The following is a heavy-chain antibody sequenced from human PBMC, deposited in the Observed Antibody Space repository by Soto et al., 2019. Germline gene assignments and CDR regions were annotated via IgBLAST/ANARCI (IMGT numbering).Heavy chain of an antibody. V-gene: IGHV3-23*01. D-gene: IGHD7-27*01. CDR1: GFTFSIFA. CDR2: ISGSGGST. J-gene: IGHJ4*02. Sequence: GGSLRLSCAASGFTFSIFAMSWVRQSPGKGLEWVATISGSGGSTYYADAVKGRFTISRDNSMGTLYLQMKSLRVEDTAIYYCAKEVSLGSTVDLGYWGQGALVTVSS. CDR3: AKEVSLGSTVDLGY.